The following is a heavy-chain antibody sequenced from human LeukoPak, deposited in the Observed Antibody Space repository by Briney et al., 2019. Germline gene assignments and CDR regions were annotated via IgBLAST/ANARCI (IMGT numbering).Heavy chain of an antibody. J-gene: IGHJ4*02. CDR2: ISSRGSTI. CDR3: ARVRGSYSSDY. Sequence: GGSLRLSCAASGFTFSDYYMSWIRQAPGKGLEWISYISSRGSTIYYADSVKGRFTIPRDNAKSSLYLQMNSLRAEDTAVYYCARVRGSYSSDYWGQGTLVTVSS. V-gene: IGHV3-11*04. D-gene: IGHD3-10*01. CDR1: GFTFSDYY.